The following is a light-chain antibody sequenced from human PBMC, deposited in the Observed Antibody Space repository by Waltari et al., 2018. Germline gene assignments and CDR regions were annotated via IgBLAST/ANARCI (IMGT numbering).Light chain of an antibody. CDR1: SLRSYY. CDR3: NSRDSSGNHPV. Sequence: SSELTQDPAVSVALGQTVRITCQGDSLRSYYASWYQQKPGQAPVLVIYGKNNRPSGIPDLFAGSSSGNTASVTITGAQAEDEADYYCNSRDSSGNHPVFGGGTKLTVL. J-gene: IGLJ2*01. V-gene: IGLV3-19*01. CDR2: GKN.